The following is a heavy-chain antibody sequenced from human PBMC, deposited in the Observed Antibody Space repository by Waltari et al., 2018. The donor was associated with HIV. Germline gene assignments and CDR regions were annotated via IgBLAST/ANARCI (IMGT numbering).Heavy chain of an antibody. J-gene: IGHJ4*02. CDR3: ARDRSIVSRHYDNAVSPYFDN. V-gene: IGHV1-2*02. D-gene: IGHD3-22*01. Sequence: QVQLVQSGAEVKKPGASVKVSCTASGHIFPAHYIHWVRQAPGQGLEWMGWINPSSGGTNSAQKFQGRVTMTWDTSINTAYMELSGLRSDDTAVYFCARDRSIVSRHYDNAVSPYFDNWGQGTLVSVSS. CDR2: INPSSGGT. CDR1: GHIFPAHY.